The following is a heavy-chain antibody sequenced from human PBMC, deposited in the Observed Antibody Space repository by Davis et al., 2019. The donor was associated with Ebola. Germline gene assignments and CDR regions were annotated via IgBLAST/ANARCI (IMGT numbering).Heavy chain of an antibody. Sequence: SETLSLTCAVYGGSLSNYYWSWIRQPPGKGLEWIGEINHSGSTNYNPSLKSRVTISVDTSKNQFSLKLSSVTAADTAVYYCAVKSIAARPVDYWGQGTLVTVSS. CDR1: GGSLSNYY. CDR3: AVKSIAARPVDY. J-gene: IGHJ4*02. CDR2: INHSGST. V-gene: IGHV4-34*01. D-gene: IGHD6-6*01.